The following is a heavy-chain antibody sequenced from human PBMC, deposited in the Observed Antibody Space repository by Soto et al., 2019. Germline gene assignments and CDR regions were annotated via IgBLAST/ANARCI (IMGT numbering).Heavy chain of an antibody. D-gene: IGHD1-1*01. CDR3: AREVDDWNDVFGQNWFDP. Sequence: ASVKVSCKASGYTFTSYYMHWVRQAPGQGLEWMGIINPSGGSTSYAQKFQGRVTMTRDTSTSTVYMEPSSLRSEDTAVYYCAREVDDWNDVFGQNWFDPWGQGTLVTVSS. CDR1: GYTFTSYY. J-gene: IGHJ5*02. CDR2: INPSGGST. V-gene: IGHV1-46*01.